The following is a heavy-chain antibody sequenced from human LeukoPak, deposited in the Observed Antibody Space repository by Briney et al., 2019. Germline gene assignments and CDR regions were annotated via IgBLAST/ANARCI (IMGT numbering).Heavy chain of an antibody. CDR1: GYTFTNYY. D-gene: IGHD1-26*01. CDR2: INPSGGNT. V-gene: IGHV1-46*01. J-gene: IGHJ6*04. CDR3: AREPNFYYNMDV. Sequence: ASVEVSCKASGYTFTNYYMHWVRQASGQGLEWMGIINPSGGNTSYAQKFQGRVTMTRDVSTSTVYMELSSLRSDDTAVYYCAREPNFYYNMDVWGKGTTVTVSS.